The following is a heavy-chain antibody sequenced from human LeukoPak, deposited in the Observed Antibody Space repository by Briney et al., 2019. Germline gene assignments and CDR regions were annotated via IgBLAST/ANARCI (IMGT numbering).Heavy chain of an antibody. CDR3: ARDHGLALFDP. D-gene: IGHD2-21*01. CDR2: IKQDGSEK. V-gene: IGHV3-7*01. J-gene: IGHJ5*02. Sequence: GGSLRLSCAASGFTFSSYWMSWVRQAPGKGREWVANIKQDGSEKYYVDSVKGRFTISRDNAKNSLYLQMNSLRAEDTAVYYCARDHGLALFDPWGQGTLVTVSS. CDR1: GFTFSSYW.